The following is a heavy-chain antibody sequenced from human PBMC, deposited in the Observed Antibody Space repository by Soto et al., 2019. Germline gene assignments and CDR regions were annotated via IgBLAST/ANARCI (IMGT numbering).Heavy chain of an antibody. Sequence: SETLSLTCAVSGVSIGSTNWWSWVRQSPGKGLEWIGDIYHSGTTNYNPSLTSRLTISVDKSNNQFSLRLTSVTAADTAVYYCASYASGRFHLAFEIWGQGTMVTVSS. CDR2: IYHSGTT. CDR3: ASYASGRFHLAFEI. D-gene: IGHD3-10*01. V-gene: IGHV4-4*02. CDR1: GVSIGSTNW. J-gene: IGHJ3*02.